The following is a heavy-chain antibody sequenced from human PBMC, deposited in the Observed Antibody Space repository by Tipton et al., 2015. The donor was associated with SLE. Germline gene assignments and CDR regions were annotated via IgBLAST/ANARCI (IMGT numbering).Heavy chain of an antibody. CDR2: IYHSGTT. J-gene: IGHJ2*01. D-gene: IGHD4-17*01. CDR3: ARGSDGEYVRYFDV. V-gene: IGHV4-38-2*01. Sequence: TLSLTCAVTGYSINSDSYWGWIRQPPGKGLEWIGSIYHSGTTYYNPSLESRVTISVDTSKSQFSLRLNSVTAADTAVYYCARGSDGEYVRYFDVWGPGTLVTVSS. CDR1: GYSINSDSY.